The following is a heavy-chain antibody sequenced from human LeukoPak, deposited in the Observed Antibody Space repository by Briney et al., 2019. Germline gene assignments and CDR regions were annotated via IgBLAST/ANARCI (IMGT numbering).Heavy chain of an antibody. CDR2: ISGGAVST. CDR3: ARDQVAAAGTGYYYYYGMDV. CDR1: GFTFGNYA. J-gene: IGHJ6*04. Sequence: GGSLRLSCAASGFTFGNYAMSWVRQAPGKGLEWVSAISGGAVSTYYADSVKGRFTISRDNSKNSLYLQMNSLRAEDTAVYYCARDQVAAAGTGYYYYYGMDVWGKGTTVTVSS. D-gene: IGHD6-13*01. V-gene: IGHV3-23*01.